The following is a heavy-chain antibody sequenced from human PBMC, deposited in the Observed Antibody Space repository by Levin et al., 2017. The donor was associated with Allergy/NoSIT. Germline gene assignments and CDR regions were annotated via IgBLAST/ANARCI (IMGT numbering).Heavy chain of an antibody. D-gene: IGHD6-13*01. CDR2: IKSKTDGGTT. Sequence: RGESLKISCAASGFTFSNAWMSWVRQAPGKGLEWVGRIKSKTDGGTTDYAAPVKGRFTISRDDSKNTLYLQMNSLKTEDTAVYYCTTKVVAAAYRDWGQGTLVTVSS. CDR3: TTKVVAAAYRD. J-gene: IGHJ4*02. V-gene: IGHV3-15*01. CDR1: GFTFSNAW.